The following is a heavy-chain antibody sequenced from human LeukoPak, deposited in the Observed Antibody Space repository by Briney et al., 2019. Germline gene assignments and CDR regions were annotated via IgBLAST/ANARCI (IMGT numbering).Heavy chain of an antibody. CDR2: ISGSGGST. CDR3: AKVTSSGWYGRPFDI. Sequence: GGSLRLSCAASGFTFSSYAISWVRQAPGKGLEWVSAISGSGGSTYYADSVKGRFTISRDNSKNTLYLQMNSLRAEDTAVYYCAKVTSSGWYGRPFDIWGQGTMVTVSS. J-gene: IGHJ3*02. D-gene: IGHD6-19*01. V-gene: IGHV3-23*01. CDR1: GFTFSSYA.